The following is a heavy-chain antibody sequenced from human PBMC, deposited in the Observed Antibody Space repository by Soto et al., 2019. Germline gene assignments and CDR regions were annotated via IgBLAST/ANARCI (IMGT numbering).Heavy chain of an antibody. D-gene: IGHD4-17*01. CDR3: ARAHYGDFGYGMDV. CDR1: GGSISSGGYS. V-gene: IGHV4-30-2*01. J-gene: IGHJ6*02. CDR2: IYDSGFT. Sequence: QLQLQESGSGLVKPSQTLSLTCAVSGGSISSGGYSWSWIRQPPGQGLEWIGYIYDSGFTYYNPSLKSRVTISVDRSKNQFSLKLSSVTAADTAVYYCARAHYGDFGYGMDVWGQGTTVTVSS.